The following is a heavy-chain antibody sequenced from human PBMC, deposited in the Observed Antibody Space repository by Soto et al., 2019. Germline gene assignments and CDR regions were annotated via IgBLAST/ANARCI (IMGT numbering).Heavy chain of an antibody. J-gene: IGHJ6*03. CDR1: GGSISSGGYY. CDR3: ARVVENKYYYYYYMDV. V-gene: IGHV4-31*03. Sequence: QVQLQESGPGLVKPSQTLSLTCTVSGGSISSGGYYWSWIRQHPGKGLEWIGYIYYSGSTYYNPSLKSRVTISVDTSKNQFSLKLSSVTAADTAVYYCARVVENKYYYYYYMDVWGKGTTVTVSS. D-gene: IGHD2-15*01. CDR2: IYYSGST.